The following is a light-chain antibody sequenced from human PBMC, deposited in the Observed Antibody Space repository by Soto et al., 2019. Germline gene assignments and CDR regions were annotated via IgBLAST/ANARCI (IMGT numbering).Light chain of an antibody. Sequence: EIQMTQFPSSLSASVGDRVTITCRASQTIRTYLNWFQQKPGKGPELLIYAASSLQSGVPSMFTGSVSGAEFTLTISSLQPEDTATYYCQQTYNVPQTYGQGTKVEIK. V-gene: IGKV1-39*01. CDR2: AAS. CDR3: QQTYNVPQT. J-gene: IGKJ1*01. CDR1: QTIRTY.